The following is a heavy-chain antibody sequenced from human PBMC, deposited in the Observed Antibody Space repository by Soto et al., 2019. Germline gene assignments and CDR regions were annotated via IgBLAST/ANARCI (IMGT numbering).Heavy chain of an antibody. CDR3: AKVRFQWYGRYVGVDP. CDR1: GFTFSSYA. D-gene: IGHD3-10*01. CDR2: ISGSGGST. J-gene: IGHJ5*02. V-gene: IGHV3-23*01. Sequence: EVQLLASGGGLVQPGGSLRLSCAASGFTFSSYAMSWVRQAPGKGLEWDSAISGSGGSTYYADSVKGRFTISRDNSKNPVYLQMSSLTAEDTAVYYCAKVRFQWYGRYVGVDPWGQGTLVTVSS.